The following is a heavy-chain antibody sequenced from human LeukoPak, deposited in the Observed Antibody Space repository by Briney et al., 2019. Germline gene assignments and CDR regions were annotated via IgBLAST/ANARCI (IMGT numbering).Heavy chain of an antibody. V-gene: IGHV1-18*01. J-gene: IGHJ4*02. D-gene: IGHD6-13*01. Sequence: ASVKVSCKASGYTFTSYGISWVRQAPGQGLEWMGWISAYNGNTNYAQKLQGRVTMTTDTSTSTAYMELRSLRSDDTAVYYCAREVVVSSSSWSYSFDYWGQGTLVTVSS. CDR3: AREVVVSSSSWSYSFDY. CDR1: GYTFTSYG. CDR2: ISAYNGNT.